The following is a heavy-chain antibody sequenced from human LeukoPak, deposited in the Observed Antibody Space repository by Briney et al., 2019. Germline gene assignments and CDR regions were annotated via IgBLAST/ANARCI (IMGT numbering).Heavy chain of an antibody. J-gene: IGHJ3*02. V-gene: IGHV1-46*01. Sequence: GASVKVSCKASGYTFTSYYMHWVRQAPGQGLEWMGIINPSGGSTSYAQKFQGRVTMTRDTSTSTVYMELSSLRSEDTAVYYCARGVVTATQHDASDIWGQGTMVTVSS. CDR1: GYTFTSYY. D-gene: IGHD2-21*02. CDR3: ARGVVTATQHDASDI. CDR2: INPSGGST.